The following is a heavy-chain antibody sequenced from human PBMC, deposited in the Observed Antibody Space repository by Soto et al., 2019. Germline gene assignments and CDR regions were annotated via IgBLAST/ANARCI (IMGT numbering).Heavy chain of an antibody. CDR3: ARDDFGVVKLGNSYYYYGMDV. J-gene: IGHJ6*02. CDR1: GFTFSSYG. D-gene: IGHD3-3*01. Sequence: GGSLRLSCAASGFTFSSYGMHWVRQAPGKGLEWVAVIWYDGSNKYYADSVKGRFTISRDNSKNTLYLQMNSLRAEDTAVYYCARDDFGVVKLGNSYYYYGMDVWGQGTTVTVSS. CDR2: IWYDGSNK. V-gene: IGHV3-33*01.